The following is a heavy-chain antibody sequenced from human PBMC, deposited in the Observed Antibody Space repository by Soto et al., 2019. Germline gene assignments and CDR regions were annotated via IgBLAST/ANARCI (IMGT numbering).Heavy chain of an antibody. CDR3: ARVTYSSGSRRPDYFYYVDV. D-gene: IGHD3-10*01. V-gene: IGHV6-1*01. CDR2: TFYRSKWYD. Sequence: KQSQTLSLTCAISGDSVSNSFAAWNWIRQSPSRGLEWLGRTFYRSKWYDDYAVSVKSRMTIKADTTRNQFSLQLSSVTPEDTAVYYCARVTYSSGSRRPDYFYYVDVWGEGTTVTVSS. CDR1: GDSVSNSFAA. J-gene: IGHJ6*03.